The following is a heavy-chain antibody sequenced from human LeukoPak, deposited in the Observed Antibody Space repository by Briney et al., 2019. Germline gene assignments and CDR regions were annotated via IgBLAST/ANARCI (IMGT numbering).Heavy chain of an antibody. V-gene: IGHV4-4*07. J-gene: IGHJ6*03. Sequence: SETLSLTCTVSGGSISSCYWSWIRQPAGKGLEWIRRIYTSGSTNYNPSLKSRVTMSVDTSKNQFSLKLSSVTAADTAVYYCARERAQLWLLGYYYYYYYMDVWGKGTTVTVSS. D-gene: IGHD5-18*01. CDR1: GGSISSCY. CDR2: IYTSGST. CDR3: ARERAQLWLLGYYYYYYYMDV.